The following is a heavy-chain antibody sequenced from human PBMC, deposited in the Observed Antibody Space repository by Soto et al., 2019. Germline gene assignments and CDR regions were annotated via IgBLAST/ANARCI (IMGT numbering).Heavy chain of an antibody. D-gene: IGHD3-10*01. CDR3: ARSITMVRENWFDP. CDR1: GGSISSGGYY. CDR2: IYYSGST. J-gene: IGHJ5*02. Sequence: SETLSLTCTVSGGSISSGGYYWSWIRQHPGKGLEWIGYIYYSGSTYYNPSLKSRVTISVDTSKNQFSLKLSSVTAADTAVYYCARSITMVRENWFDPWGQGTLVTVSS. V-gene: IGHV4-31*03.